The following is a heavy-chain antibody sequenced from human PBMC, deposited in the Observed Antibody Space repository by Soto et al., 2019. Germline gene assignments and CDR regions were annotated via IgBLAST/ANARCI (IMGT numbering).Heavy chain of an antibody. V-gene: IGHV3-7*03. Sequence: PGGSLRLSCAASGFTFSSYWMSWVRQAPGKGLEWVANIKQDGSEKYYVDSVKGRFTISRDNAKNSLYLQMNSLRAEDTAVYYCARVGGYCTNGVCYSHAFDIWGQGTMVTVSS. CDR2: IKQDGSEK. J-gene: IGHJ3*02. CDR3: ARVGGYCTNGVCYSHAFDI. D-gene: IGHD2-8*01. CDR1: GFTFSSYW.